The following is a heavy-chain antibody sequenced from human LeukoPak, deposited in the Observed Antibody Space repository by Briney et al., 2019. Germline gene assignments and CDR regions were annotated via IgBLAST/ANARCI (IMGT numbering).Heavy chain of an antibody. Sequence: GGSLRLSCAASGFTFSSYAMNWVRQAPGKGLEWVSSISSTSSYIYYADSVKGRFTISRDNAKNSLYLQVNSLRAEDTAVYYCARKSSAVAGPFDYWGQGTLVTVSS. CDR2: ISSTSSYI. D-gene: IGHD6-19*01. CDR1: GFTFSSYA. V-gene: IGHV3-21*01. J-gene: IGHJ4*02. CDR3: ARKSSAVAGPFDY.